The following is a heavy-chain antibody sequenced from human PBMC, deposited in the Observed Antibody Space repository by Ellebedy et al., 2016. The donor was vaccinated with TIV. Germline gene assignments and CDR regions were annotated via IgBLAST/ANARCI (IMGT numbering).Heavy chain of an antibody. CDR1: GFTFSSYS. CDR3: ARDRGAVAGRDY. Sequence: GESLKISXAASGFTFSSYSMNWVRQAPGKGLEWVSAVSGSGGSTYYADSVKGRFTISRDNAKNSLYLQMNSLRAEDTAVYYCARDRGAVAGRDYWGQGTLVTVSS. J-gene: IGHJ4*02. CDR2: VSGSGGST. V-gene: IGHV3-21*01. D-gene: IGHD6-19*01.